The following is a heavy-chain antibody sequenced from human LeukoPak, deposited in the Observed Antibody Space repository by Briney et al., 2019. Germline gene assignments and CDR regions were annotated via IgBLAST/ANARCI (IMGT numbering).Heavy chain of an antibody. D-gene: IGHD2-15*01. CDR2: IRSKANSYAT. CDR1: GFTFSGSA. CDR3: TRPLGGCSGGSCYGYYYMDV. V-gene: IGHV3-73*01. Sequence: GGPLKLSCAASGFTFSGSAMHWVRQASGKGLEWVGRIRSKANSYATAYAASVKGRFTISRDDSKNTAYLQMNSLKTEDTAVYYCTRPLGGCSGGSCYGYYYMDVWGKGTTVTVSS. J-gene: IGHJ6*03.